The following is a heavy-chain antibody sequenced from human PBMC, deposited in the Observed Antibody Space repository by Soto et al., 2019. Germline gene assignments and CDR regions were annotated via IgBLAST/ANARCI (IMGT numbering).Heavy chain of an antibody. Sequence: QVQLVESGGGVVQPGRSLRLSCAASGFTFSSYGMHWVRQAPGKGLEWVAVISYDGSNKYYADSVKGRFTISRDNSKNTLYLQMNSLRAEDTDVYYCAKTPPGVYARYYFDYWGQGTLVTVSS. CDR2: ISYDGSNK. V-gene: IGHV3-30*18. CDR3: AKTPPGVYARYYFDY. CDR1: GFTFSSYG. D-gene: IGHD2-2*01. J-gene: IGHJ4*02.